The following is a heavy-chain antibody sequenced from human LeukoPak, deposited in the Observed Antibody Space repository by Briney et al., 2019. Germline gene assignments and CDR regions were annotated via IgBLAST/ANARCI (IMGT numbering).Heavy chain of an antibody. CDR3: ARGGYFGVVIFDY. D-gene: IGHD3-3*01. Sequence: SETLSLTCTVSGGSIGSYYWSWIRQPPGKGLEWIGYIYYSGSTNYSPSLKSRVTISVDTSKNQFSLKLTSVTAADTAVYYCARGGYFGVVIFDYWGQGNLVTVSS. J-gene: IGHJ4*02. V-gene: IGHV4-59*01. CDR2: IYYSGST. CDR1: GGSIGSYY.